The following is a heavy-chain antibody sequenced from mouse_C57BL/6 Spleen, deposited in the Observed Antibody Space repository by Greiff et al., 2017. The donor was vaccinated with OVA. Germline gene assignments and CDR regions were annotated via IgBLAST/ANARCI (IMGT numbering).Heavy chain of an antibody. D-gene: IGHD1-1*01. CDR1: GYTFTDYE. CDR2: IDPETGGT. V-gene: IGHV1-15*01. CDR3: TRQGYGSSYGFAY. Sequence: QVQLQQSGAELVRPGASVTLSCKASGYTFTDYEMHWVKQTPVHGLEWIGAIDPETGGTAYNQKFKGKAILTADKSSSTAYMELRSLTSEDSAFYYGTRQGYGSSYGFAYWGQGTLVTVSA. J-gene: IGHJ3*01.